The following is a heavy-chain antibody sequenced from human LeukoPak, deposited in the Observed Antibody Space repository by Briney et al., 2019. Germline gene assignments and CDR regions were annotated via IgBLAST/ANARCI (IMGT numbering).Heavy chain of an antibody. CDR1: GGSVSGYY. V-gene: IGHV4-59*02. D-gene: IGHD2-2*01. J-gene: IGHJ5*02. Sequence: PSETLSLTCVVSGGSVSGYYWGWIRQPPGRGLEWIGYVYYSGSTNYNPSFKSRITISVDTFRNQFSLQLSSVTPEDTAVYYCARRLTQYDCFDPWGQGILVTVSS. CDR2: VYYSGST. CDR3: ARRLTQYDCFDP.